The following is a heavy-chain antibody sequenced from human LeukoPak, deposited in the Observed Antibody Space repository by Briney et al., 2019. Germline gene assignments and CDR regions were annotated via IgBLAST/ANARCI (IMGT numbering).Heavy chain of an antibody. V-gene: IGHV4-30-4*01. CDR2: IYYSLTT. J-gene: IGHJ4*02. D-gene: IGHD6-19*01. CDR1: GGSISSGDYH. CDR3: TRERRGGRFSGHSDV. Sequence: SQTLSLTCSVSGGSISSGDYHWSWVRQPPGKGLEWIGFIYYSLTTYYNPSLRSRLTISGDTSKNQFSLKLTSVTPADTAVYYCTRERRGGRFSGHSDVWGQGTLVTVSS.